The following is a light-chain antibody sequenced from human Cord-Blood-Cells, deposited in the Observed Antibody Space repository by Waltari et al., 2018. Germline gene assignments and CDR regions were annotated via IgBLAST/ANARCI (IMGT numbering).Light chain of an antibody. CDR3: QQYDNLPYT. CDR1: HDISNY. CDR2: DAT. Sequence: DIQMTQSPSSLSASVGDSVTITCQASHDISNYLNWYQQKPGKAPKLLIYDATNLETGVPSRFSGSGSGTDFTFTISSLQPEDIATYYCQQYDNLPYTFGQGTKLEIK. V-gene: IGKV1-33*01. J-gene: IGKJ2*01.